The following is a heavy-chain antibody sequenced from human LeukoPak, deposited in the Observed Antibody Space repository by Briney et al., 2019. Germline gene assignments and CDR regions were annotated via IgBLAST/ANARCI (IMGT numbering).Heavy chain of an antibody. D-gene: IGHD1-26*01. CDR2: IYYSGRP. J-gene: IGHJ5*02. V-gene: IGHV4-39*07. Sequence: PSETLSLTCSVSGGSISRSSYYWAWIRQPPGKGLEWIGSIYYSGRPDYNESLKSRVTISLDKSKNQFFVKLSSVTAADTAVYYCARAWEQLVDSPFDPWGQGTLVTVSA. CDR3: ARAWEQLVDSPFDP. CDR1: GGSISRSSYY.